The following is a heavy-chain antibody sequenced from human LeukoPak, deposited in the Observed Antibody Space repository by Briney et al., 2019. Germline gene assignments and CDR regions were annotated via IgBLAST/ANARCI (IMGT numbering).Heavy chain of an antibody. D-gene: IGHD3-22*01. CDR3: ARGPYDSSGYNDY. V-gene: IGHV4-34*01. CDR1: GGSFSGYY. J-gene: IGHJ4*02. Sequence: PSETLSLTRAVYGGSFSGYYWSWIRQPPGKGLEWIGEINHSGSTNYNPSLKSRVTISVDTSKNQFSLKLSSVTAADTAVYYCARGPYDSSGYNDYWGQGTLVTVSS. CDR2: INHSGST.